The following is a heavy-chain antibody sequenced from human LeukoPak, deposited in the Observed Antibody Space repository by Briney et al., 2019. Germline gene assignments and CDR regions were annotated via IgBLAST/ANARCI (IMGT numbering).Heavy chain of an antibody. D-gene: IGHD5-24*01. CDR3: ARARRDGSTHPEYFDY. V-gene: IGHV3-11*01. J-gene: IGHJ4*02. CDR2: ISSSGSTI. Sequence: GGSLRLSCAASGFTLSDYYMSWLRQAPGKGLEWVSYISSSGSTIYYADSVKGRFTISRDNAKNSLYLQMNSLRAEDTAVYYCARARRDGSTHPEYFDYWGQGTLVTVSS. CDR1: GFTLSDYY.